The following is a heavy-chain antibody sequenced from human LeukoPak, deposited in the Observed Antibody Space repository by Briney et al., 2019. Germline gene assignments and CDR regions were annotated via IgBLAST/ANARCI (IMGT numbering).Heavy chain of an antibody. CDR1: GDSISNSGWS. D-gene: IGHD3-3*01. CDR3: ARPTLTGVGGRGWFDA. V-gene: IGHV4-39*01. J-gene: IGHJ5*02. Sequence: SETLSLTCIVSGDSISNSGWSWGWIRQPPGKGLEWIGTMPYDENVADNEIPSYNPSLKSRVSISVDTSKNQLSLKVNSVTAADTASYYCARPTLTGVGGRGWFDAWGQGTLVIVSS. CDR2: MPYDENVADNEIP.